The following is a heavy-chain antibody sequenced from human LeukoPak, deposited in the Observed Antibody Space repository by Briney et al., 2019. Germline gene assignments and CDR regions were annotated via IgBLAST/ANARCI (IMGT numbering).Heavy chain of an antibody. J-gene: IGHJ4*02. CDR2: INGDGSSS. D-gene: IGHD2-2*01. V-gene: IGHV3-74*01. Sequence: PGGSLRLSCAASGFTFSTYWMHWVRQAPGKGLVWVSRINGDGSSSTYADSVKGRFTISRDNAKNSLYLQMNSLRAEDTAVYYCARETAMPYFDYWGQGTLVTVSS. CDR3: ARETAMPYFDY. CDR1: GFTFSTYW.